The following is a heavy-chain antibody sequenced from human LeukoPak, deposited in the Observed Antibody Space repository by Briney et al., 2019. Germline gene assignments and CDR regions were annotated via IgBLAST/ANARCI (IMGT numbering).Heavy chain of an antibody. CDR1: GGSINSFY. D-gene: IGHD5-18*01. V-gene: IGHV4-59*08. CDR2: ISYSGNT. CDR3: ARRGYSYNWFDP. Sequence: PSETLSLTCTVSGGSINSFYWSWIRQPPGKGLEWIGYISYSGNTNYNPSLKSRVIISVDTSKNQFSLKLTSVTAADTAVYYCARRGYSYNWFDPWGQGTLVTVSS. J-gene: IGHJ5*02.